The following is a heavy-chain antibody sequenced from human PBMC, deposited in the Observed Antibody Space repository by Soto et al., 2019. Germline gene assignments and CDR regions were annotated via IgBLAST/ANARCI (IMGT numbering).Heavy chain of an antibody. V-gene: IGHV1-18*01. D-gene: IGHD2-2*01. CDR1: GYTFSSYG. J-gene: IGHJ4*01. Sequence: ASVKLSCKASGYTFSSYGISLVRQAPRQGLEWMGWISGYSGHTYYAQKFQGRVTMTTDTSTNTVLLQINSLRAEDTAVYYCAKDSGPECSSTSCVHYFDSWGQGTLVTVSS. CDR3: AKDSGPECSSTSCVHYFDS. CDR2: ISGYSGHT.